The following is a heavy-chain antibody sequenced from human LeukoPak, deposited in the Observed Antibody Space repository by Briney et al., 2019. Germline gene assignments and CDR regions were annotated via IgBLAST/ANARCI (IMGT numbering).Heavy chain of an antibody. V-gene: IGHV3-30*04. J-gene: IGHJ4*02. CDR2: ISYDGSNK. CDR1: GFTFSDYT. D-gene: IGHD3-10*01. CDR3: ARDSLWFGDPPGDYFDY. Sequence: PGGPLRLSCAASGFTFSDYTMHWVRRAPGKGLEWVGLISYDGSNKYFADSVKGRFSISRDNSKNTLYLQMNSLRPDDTAVYSCARDSLWFGDPPGDYFDYWGQGTLVTVSS.